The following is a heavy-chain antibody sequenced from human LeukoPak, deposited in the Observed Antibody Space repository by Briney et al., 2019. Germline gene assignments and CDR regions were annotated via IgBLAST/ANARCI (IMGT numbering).Heavy chain of an antibody. Sequence: GGSLRLSCAASGFTFSNAWMSWVRQAPGKGLEWVSLISGDGGSTYYADSVKGRLTISRDNSKNSLYLQMNSLTTEDTALYFCAKGTTMYAFDIWGQGTMVTVSS. V-gene: IGHV3-43*02. J-gene: IGHJ3*02. D-gene: IGHD1-1*01. CDR3: AKGTTMYAFDI. CDR2: ISGDGGST. CDR1: GFTFSNAW.